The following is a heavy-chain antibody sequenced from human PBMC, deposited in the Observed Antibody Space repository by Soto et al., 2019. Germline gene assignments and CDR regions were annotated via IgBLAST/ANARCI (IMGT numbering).Heavy chain of an antibody. V-gene: IGHV3-30*18. D-gene: IGHD6-13*01. CDR1: GFTFSSYG. CDR2: ISYDGSNK. CDR3: AKADTRIAAWNHYFDY. Sequence: LRLSCAASGFTFSSYGMHWVRQAPGKGLEWVAVISYDGSNKYYADSVKGRFTISRDNSKNTLYLQMNSLRAEDTAVYYCAKADTRIAAWNHYFDYWGQGTLVTVSS. J-gene: IGHJ4*02.